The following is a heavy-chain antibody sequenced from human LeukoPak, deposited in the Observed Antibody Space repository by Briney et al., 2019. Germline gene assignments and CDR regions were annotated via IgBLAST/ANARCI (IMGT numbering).Heavy chain of an antibody. D-gene: IGHD6-13*01. J-gene: IGHJ4*02. CDR1: GFTFSGSA. Sequence: GGSLKLSCAASGFTFSGSAMHWVRQASGKGLEWVGRIRGKANSYATAYAASVKGRFTISRDDSKNTLYLQMNSLKTEDTAVYYCTTDRSSSWYGYYFDYWGQGTLVTVSS. CDR3: TTDRSSSWYGYYFDY. CDR2: IRGKANSYAT. V-gene: IGHV3-73*01.